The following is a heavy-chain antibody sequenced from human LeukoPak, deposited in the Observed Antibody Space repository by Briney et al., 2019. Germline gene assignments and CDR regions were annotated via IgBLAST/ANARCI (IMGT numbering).Heavy chain of an antibody. CDR3: ATIKRGDIFGFFDF. CDR1: GGSISSHY. J-gene: IGHJ4*02. CDR2: LRDTGGT. Sequence: SETLSLTCTVSGGSISSHYWGWIRQPPGKGLEWIAYLRDTGGTKANPPLESRVALSADTSKNQFSLRLTSVTAADTAIYYCATIKRGDIFGFFDFWGQGILVTVSS. V-gene: IGHV4-59*11. D-gene: IGHD5-18*01.